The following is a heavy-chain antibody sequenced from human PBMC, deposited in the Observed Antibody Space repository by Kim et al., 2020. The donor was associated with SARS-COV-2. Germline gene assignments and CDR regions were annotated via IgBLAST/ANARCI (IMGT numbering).Heavy chain of an antibody. CDR3: ARDPKILRSSGLLWYFDL. J-gene: IGHJ2*01. D-gene: IGHD6-6*01. Sequence: QGRVTITADESTSTAYMELSSLRSEDTAVYYCARDPKILRSSGLLWYFDLWGRGTLVTVSS. V-gene: IGHV1-69*01.